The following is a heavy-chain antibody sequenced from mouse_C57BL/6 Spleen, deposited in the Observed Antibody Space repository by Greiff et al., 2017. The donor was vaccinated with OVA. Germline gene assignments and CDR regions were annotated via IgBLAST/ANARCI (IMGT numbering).Heavy chain of an antibody. J-gene: IGHJ1*03. CDR1: GYTFTGYW. Sequence: QVQLQQSGAELMKPGASVKLSCKATGYTFTGYWIEWVKQRPGNGLEWIGEILPGSGSTNSNEKFKGKATFTADTSSNTAYMQLSSLTTEDSSIYYCARSDDGYSHWYFDVWGTGTTVTVSS. V-gene: IGHV1-9*01. CDR2: ILPGSGST. CDR3: ARSDDGYSHWYFDV. D-gene: IGHD2-3*01.